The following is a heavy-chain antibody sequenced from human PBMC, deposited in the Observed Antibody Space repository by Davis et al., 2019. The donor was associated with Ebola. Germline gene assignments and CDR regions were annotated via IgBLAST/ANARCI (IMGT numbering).Heavy chain of an antibody. CDR1: GGSISSYY. J-gene: IGHJ6*04. Sequence: MPSETLSLTCTVSGGSISSYYWSWIRQPPGKGLGWIGYIYYSVSTNYDPSLKSRVTISVDTSKNQFSLKLSSVTAADTAVYYCARGRLYLGVWGKGTTVTVSS. CDR2: IYYSVST. D-gene: IGHD2-8*01. V-gene: IGHV4-59*01. CDR3: ARGRLYLGV.